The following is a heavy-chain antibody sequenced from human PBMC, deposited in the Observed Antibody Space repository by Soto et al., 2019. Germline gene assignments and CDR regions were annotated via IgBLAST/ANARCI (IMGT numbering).Heavy chain of an antibody. V-gene: IGHV1-18*04. J-gene: IGHJ6*02. CDR1: GYTFTSYG. Sequence: QVQLVQSGAEVKKPGASVKVSCKASGYTFTSYGISWVRQAPGPGLEWMGWISDYNGNTNYAQKLQGRVTMTTDTSTSTAYMELRSLRSDDTAVYYCARLIGYCSSTSCLAYYYYGMDVWGQGTTVTVSS. CDR2: ISDYNGNT. CDR3: ARLIGYCSSTSCLAYYYYGMDV. D-gene: IGHD2-2*01.